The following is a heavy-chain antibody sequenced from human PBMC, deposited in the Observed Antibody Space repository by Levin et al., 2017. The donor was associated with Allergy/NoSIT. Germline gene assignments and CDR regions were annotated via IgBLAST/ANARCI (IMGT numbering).Heavy chain of an antibody. CDR2: ISVDGSNQ. CDR1: GFSFSSYA. V-gene: IGHV3-30*04. Sequence: PGGSLRLSCAASGFSFSSYAMHWVRQAPGKGLEWLAVISVDGSNQYYVDSVKGRFTVSRDNSKSTLYLQINSPRPEDTALYYCAREWGGVGNTGPFDYWGQGSLVTVSS. J-gene: IGHJ4*02. CDR3: AREWGGVGNTGPFDY. D-gene: IGHD1-7*01.